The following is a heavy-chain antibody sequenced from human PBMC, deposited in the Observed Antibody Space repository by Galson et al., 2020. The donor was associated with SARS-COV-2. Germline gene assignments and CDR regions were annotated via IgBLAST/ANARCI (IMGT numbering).Heavy chain of an antibody. D-gene: IGHD5-12*01. CDR2: ISSSSSYI. Sequence: GESLKISCAASGFTFSSYSMNWVRQAPGKGLEWVSSISSSSSYIYYADSVKGRFTISRDNAKNSLYLQMNSLRAEDTAVYYCARSKGGGYNSCFDYWGQGTLVTVSS. V-gene: IGHV3-21*01. CDR1: GFTFSSYS. J-gene: IGHJ4*02. CDR3: ARSKGGGYNSCFDY.